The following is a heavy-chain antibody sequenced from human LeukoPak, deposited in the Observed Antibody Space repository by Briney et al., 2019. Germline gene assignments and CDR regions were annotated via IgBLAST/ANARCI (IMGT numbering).Heavy chain of an antibody. V-gene: IGHV3-9*01. CDR3: AKDDAWLRFGE. D-gene: IGHD3-10*01. J-gene: IGHJ4*02. CDR1: GFTFDDYA. Sequence: GGSLRLSCAASGFTFDDYAMHWVRQAPGKGLEWVSGISWNSGSIGYADSVKGRFTISRDNAKNTLYLEVISLTAEDTAVYYCAKDDAWLRFGEWSQGTLVTVSS. CDR2: ISWNSGSI.